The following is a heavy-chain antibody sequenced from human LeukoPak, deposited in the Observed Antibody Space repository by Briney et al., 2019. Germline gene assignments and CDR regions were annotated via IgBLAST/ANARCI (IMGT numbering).Heavy chain of an antibody. V-gene: IGHV3-23*01. D-gene: IGHD3-9*01. CDR2: ISGSGGST. Sequence: GGSLRLSCAASGFTFSSYAMNWVRQAPGKGLEWVSGISGSGGSTYYADSVKGRFAIPRDNSENTLFLQMNSLRVEDTAVYYCAKVRYVGYYFDYWGQGALVTVSS. CDR1: GFTFSSYA. J-gene: IGHJ4*02. CDR3: AKVRYVGYYFDY.